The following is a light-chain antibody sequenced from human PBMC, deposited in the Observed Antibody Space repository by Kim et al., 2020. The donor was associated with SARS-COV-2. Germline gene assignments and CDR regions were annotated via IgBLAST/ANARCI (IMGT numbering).Light chain of an antibody. Sequence: DIQMTQSPSTLSAFVGDRVTITCRASQSVNSWLAWYQQKPGKAPNLLIYKSSSLQRGVPSRFSGSGSGTEFTLTISSLQPDDFATYYCQQYNTYNTFGQGTKLEI. CDR3: QQYNTYNT. CDR1: QSVNSW. J-gene: IGKJ2*01. V-gene: IGKV1-5*03. CDR2: KSS.